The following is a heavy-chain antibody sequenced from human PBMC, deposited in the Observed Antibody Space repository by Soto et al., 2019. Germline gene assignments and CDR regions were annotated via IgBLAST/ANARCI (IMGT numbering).Heavy chain of an antibody. CDR1: GFTFNTYG. J-gene: IGHJ4*02. Sequence: GGSLRLSCAASGFTFNTYGMTWVRQAPGKGLEWVSTVSGSGGGTYYADSVKGRFTISRVNSKNTMYLQMSNLRAEDTAVYFCARIGPYCGGDCYPDFDFWGLGTPVTVS. CDR3: ARIGPYCGGDCYPDFDF. D-gene: IGHD2-21*02. CDR2: VSGSGGGT. V-gene: IGHV3-23*01.